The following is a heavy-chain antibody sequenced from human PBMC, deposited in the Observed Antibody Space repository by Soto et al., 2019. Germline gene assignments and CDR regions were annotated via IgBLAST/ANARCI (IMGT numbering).Heavy chain of an antibody. J-gene: IGHJ4*02. D-gene: IGHD3-3*01. Sequence: QVQLVQSGAEVKKPGASVRVSCEASGYTFTMYAIHWVRQAPGQRLEWMGWINAANGNTKSSQKFQGRVRITRDTSASTAYMELSSLRSEDTALYYCARDQRRDYDFWSGYSQGFDYWGQGTLVTVSS. V-gene: IGHV1-3*01. CDR3: ARDQRRDYDFWSGYSQGFDY. CDR1: GYTFTMYA. CDR2: INAANGNT.